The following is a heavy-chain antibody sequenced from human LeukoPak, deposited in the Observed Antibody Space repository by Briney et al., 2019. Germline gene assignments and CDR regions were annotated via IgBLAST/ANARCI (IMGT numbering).Heavy chain of an antibody. J-gene: IGHJ3*02. CDR2: FDREDGET. Sequence: ASVKVSCKVSEYTLTEFSMHWVRQAPGKGLEWLGGFDREDGETIYEQKFQGRITMTEDTSSDTAYMELTSLRSEDTAVYYCTTSGLFGNDRDAIDIWGQGTLVTVSS. D-gene: IGHD1-1*01. V-gene: IGHV1-24*01. CDR1: EYTLTEFS. CDR3: TTSGLFGNDRDAIDI.